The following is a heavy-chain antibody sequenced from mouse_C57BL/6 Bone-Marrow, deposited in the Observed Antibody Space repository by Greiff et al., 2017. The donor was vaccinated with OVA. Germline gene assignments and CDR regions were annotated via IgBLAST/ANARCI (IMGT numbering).Heavy chain of an antibody. D-gene: IGHD2-2*01. V-gene: IGHV1-76*01. J-gene: IGHJ2*01. CDR3: ERAERLRDYFDI. Sequence: QVQLKESGAELVRPGASVKLSCKASGYTFTGYYISWVKQRPGQGLEWIARIYPGSGNIYYNEKFKGKATLTAEKSSSPAYMQLSSLTSDDSAVYVCERAERLRDYFDIWGQGNTLTVTS. CDR2: IYPGSGNI. CDR1: GYTFTGYY.